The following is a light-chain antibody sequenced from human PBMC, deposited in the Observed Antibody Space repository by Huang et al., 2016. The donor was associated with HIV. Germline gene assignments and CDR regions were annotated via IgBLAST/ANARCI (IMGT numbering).Light chain of an antibody. Sequence: ENVLTQSPGTLSLSPGERATLSGRASQSVTNDYLAWYQQKPGQAPRLLIYDASSRATGIPDRFSASGSGTDFTLTISRLEPEDFAVYYCQQYGNSPGAFGQGAKVEIK. CDR3: QQYGNSPGA. CDR2: DAS. J-gene: IGKJ1*01. V-gene: IGKV3-20*01. CDR1: QSVTNDY.